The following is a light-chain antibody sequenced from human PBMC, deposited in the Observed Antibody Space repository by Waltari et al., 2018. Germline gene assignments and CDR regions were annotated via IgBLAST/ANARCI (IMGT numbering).Light chain of an antibody. CDR2: AAS. CDR1: QSISSY. J-gene: IGKJ4*01. V-gene: IGKV1-39*01. Sequence: DIQMTQSPSSLSASVGDRVTITCRASQSISSYLNWYQQKPGKAPKLLIYAASSLQSWVPSRFSSSGSGTDFTLTISSLQPEDFATYYCQQSYSTPLLTFGGGTKVEIK. CDR3: QQSYSTPLLT.